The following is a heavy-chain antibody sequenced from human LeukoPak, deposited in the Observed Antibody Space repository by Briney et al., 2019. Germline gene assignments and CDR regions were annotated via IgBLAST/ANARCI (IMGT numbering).Heavy chain of an antibody. CDR3: ARDLDSSGYYHAFDI. CDR1: GFTVSSNY. CDR2: IYSGGST. V-gene: IGHV3-53*01. D-gene: IGHD3-22*01. Sequence: PGGSLRLSCAASGFTVSSNYMSWVRQAPGKGLEWVSVIYSGGSTYYADSVKGRFTISRDNSKNTLYLQMNSLRAEDAAVYYCARDLDSSGYYHAFDIWGQGTMVTVSS. J-gene: IGHJ3*02.